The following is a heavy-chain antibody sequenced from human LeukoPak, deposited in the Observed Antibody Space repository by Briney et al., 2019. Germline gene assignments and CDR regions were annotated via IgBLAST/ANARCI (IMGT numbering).Heavy chain of an antibody. D-gene: IGHD2-2*01. V-gene: IGHV1-58*01. CDR2: IVVGSGNT. CDR1: GFTFTSSA. Sequence: SVKVSCKASGFTFTSSAVQWVRQARGQRLEWIGWIVVGSGNTNYAQKFQERVTITRDMSTSTAYMELSSLRSEDTAVYYCAADRGIVVVPAAPFDPWGQGTLVTVSS. J-gene: IGHJ5*02. CDR3: AADRGIVVVPAAPFDP.